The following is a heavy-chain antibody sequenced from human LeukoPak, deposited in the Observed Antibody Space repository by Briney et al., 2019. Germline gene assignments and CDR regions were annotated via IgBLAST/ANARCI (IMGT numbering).Heavy chain of an antibody. Sequence: SVKVSCKASGGTFSSYALSWVRQAPGQGLEWMGRIIPILGIANYAQKFQGRVTITADKSTNTAYMELSSLRSEDTAVYYCARDYDFWSGVPGYWGQGTLVTVSS. CDR3: ARDYDFWSGVPGY. D-gene: IGHD3-3*01. CDR1: GGTFSSYA. J-gene: IGHJ4*02. CDR2: IIPILGIA. V-gene: IGHV1-69*04.